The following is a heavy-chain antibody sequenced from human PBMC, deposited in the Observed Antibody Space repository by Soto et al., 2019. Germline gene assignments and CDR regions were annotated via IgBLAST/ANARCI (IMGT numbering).Heavy chain of an antibody. CDR2: IYYSGST. Sequence: QLQLQESGPGLVKPSETLSLTCTVSGGSISSSSYFWGWIRQPPGKGLEWIGSIYYSGSTYYNPSLRSRVTVSVDTSKTQFSLKMKSVAAADTAVYYCARHRSDFWFDPWGQGTLVTVSS. J-gene: IGHJ5*02. CDR1: GGSISSSSYF. CDR3: ARHRSDFWFDP. D-gene: IGHD2-15*01. V-gene: IGHV4-39*01.